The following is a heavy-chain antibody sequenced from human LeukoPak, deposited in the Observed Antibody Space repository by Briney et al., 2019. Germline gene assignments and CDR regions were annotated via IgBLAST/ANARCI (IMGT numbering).Heavy chain of an antibody. Sequence: GRSLRLSCAASGFTFSSYAMSWVRRAPGKGLEWVSAISGSGGSTYYADSVKGRFTISRDNSKNTLYLQMNSLRAEDTAVYYCAKVPSYGDYHDAFDIWGQGTMVTVSS. CDR2: ISGSGGST. J-gene: IGHJ3*02. CDR1: GFTFSSYA. CDR3: AKVPSYGDYHDAFDI. D-gene: IGHD4-17*01. V-gene: IGHV3-23*01.